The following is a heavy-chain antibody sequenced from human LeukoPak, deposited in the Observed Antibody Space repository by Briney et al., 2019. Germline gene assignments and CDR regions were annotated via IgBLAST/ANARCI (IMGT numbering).Heavy chain of an antibody. V-gene: IGHV3-48*02. J-gene: IGHJ6*02. CDR2: ISSSSSTI. CDR3: ATTSMVRGVNRDYYYYGMDV. D-gene: IGHD3-10*01. Sequence: GGSLRLSCAASGFTFSSYSMNWVRQAPGKGLEWVSYISSSSSTIYYADSVEGRFTISRDNAKNSLYLQMNSLRDEDTAVYYCATTSMVRGVNRDYYYYGMDVWGQGTTVTVSS. CDR1: GFTFSSYS.